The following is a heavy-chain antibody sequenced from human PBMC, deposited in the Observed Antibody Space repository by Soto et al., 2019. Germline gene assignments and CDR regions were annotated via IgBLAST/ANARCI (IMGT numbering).Heavy chain of an antibody. CDR1: GFTVSSNY. CDR3: GSTSRQRCSYCYFDL. V-gene: IGHV3-53*01. J-gene: IGHJ2*01. D-gene: IGHD2-15*01. CDR2: IYSGGST. Sequence: GESLKISCAASGFTVSSNYMSWVRQAPGKGLEWVSVIYSGGSTYYADSVKGRFTISRDNSENTLYLQMNILRAEATDVSYCGSTSRQRCSYCYFDLWGRGTLVTVSS.